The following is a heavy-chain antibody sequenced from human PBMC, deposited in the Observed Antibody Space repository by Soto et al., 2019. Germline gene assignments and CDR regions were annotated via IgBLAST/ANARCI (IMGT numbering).Heavy chain of an antibody. CDR2: INHSGST. CDR1: GGSFSGYY. CDR3: ARSPGRVLRFLEWKNYYGMDV. V-gene: IGHV4-34*01. D-gene: IGHD3-3*01. Sequence: SETLSLTCAVYGGSFSGYYWSWIRQPPGKGLEWIGEINHSGSTNYNPSLKSRVTISVDTSKNQFSLKLSPVTAADTAVYYCARSPGRVLRFLEWKNYYGMDVWGQGTTVTVSS. J-gene: IGHJ6*02.